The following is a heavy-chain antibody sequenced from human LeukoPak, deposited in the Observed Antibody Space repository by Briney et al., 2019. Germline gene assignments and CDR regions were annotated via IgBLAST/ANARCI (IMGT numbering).Heavy chain of an antibody. D-gene: IGHD4-11*01. Sequence: GGSLRLSCAASGFTFSSYSMNWVRQAPGKGLEWVSYISSSSSTIYYADSVKGRFTISRDNAKNSLYLQMNSLRAEDTAVYYCARVGYTVPDYWGQGTLVTGSS. J-gene: IGHJ4*02. CDR3: ARVGYTVPDY. CDR1: GFTFSSYS. V-gene: IGHV3-48*01. CDR2: ISSSSSTI.